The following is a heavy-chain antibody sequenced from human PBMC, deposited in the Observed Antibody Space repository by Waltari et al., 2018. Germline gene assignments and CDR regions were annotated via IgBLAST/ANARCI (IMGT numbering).Heavy chain of an antibody. Sequence: EVQLVESGGGLVKPGGSLRLSCAASGFTFSSYSMNWVRQAPGKGLRWVASIGGNDGSIYYADSIKRRFTVSRDNARSSLFLQMNSLRADDTALYFCAREAPNYYYYMDVWGKGTTVTVSS. V-gene: IGHV3-21*01. CDR2: IGGNDGSI. J-gene: IGHJ6*03. CDR3: AREAPNYYYYMDV. CDR1: GFTFSSYS.